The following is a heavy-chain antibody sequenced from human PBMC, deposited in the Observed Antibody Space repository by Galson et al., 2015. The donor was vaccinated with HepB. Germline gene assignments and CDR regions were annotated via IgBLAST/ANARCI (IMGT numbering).Heavy chain of an antibody. V-gene: IGHV3-66*02. J-gene: IGHJ5*02. D-gene: IGHD1-1*01. CDR2: IYSGGST. CDR1: GFTVSSNH. Sequence: SLRLSCAASGFTVSSNHMSWVRQAPGKGLGWVSVIYSGGSTYYADSVKGRFTISRDNSKNTLYLQMNSLRAEDTAVYYCARGGRTTGTWSKFDPWGQGTLVTVSS. CDR3: ARGGRTTGTWSKFDP.